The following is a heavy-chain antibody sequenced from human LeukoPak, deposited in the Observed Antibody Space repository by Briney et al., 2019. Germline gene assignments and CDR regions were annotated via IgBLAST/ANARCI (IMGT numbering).Heavy chain of an antibody. Sequence: SETLSLTCAVYGGSFSGYYWSWIRQPPGKGLEWIGSIYYSGSTYYNPSLKSRVTISVDTSKNQFSLKLSSVTAADTAVYYCARGKMGRSGGSCYPSHWGQGTLVTVSS. CDR3: ARGKMGRSGGSCYPSH. V-gene: IGHV4-34*01. CDR1: GGSFSGYY. CDR2: IYYSGST. D-gene: IGHD2-15*01. J-gene: IGHJ4*02.